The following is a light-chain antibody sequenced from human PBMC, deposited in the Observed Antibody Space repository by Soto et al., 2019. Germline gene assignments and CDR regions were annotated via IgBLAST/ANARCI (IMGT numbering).Light chain of an antibody. V-gene: IGKV1D-12*01. CDR3: QQTNSFPYT. CDR2: AAS. Sequence: DIQMTQSPSSVSASVGDRVTITCRASQGITNWLAWYQQKPGKAPNLLIFAASSLQGAVPSRFSGRGSGTDFTLTISSLQPEDFATYYCQQTNSFPYTFDQGTKVDIK. J-gene: IGKJ2*01. CDR1: QGITNW.